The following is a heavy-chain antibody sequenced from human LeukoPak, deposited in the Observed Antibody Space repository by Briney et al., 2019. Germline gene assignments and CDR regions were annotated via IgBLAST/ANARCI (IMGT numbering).Heavy chain of an antibody. D-gene: IGHD6-19*01. CDR1: GFTFDDYG. CDR2: IKWNGGST. CDR3: ARAFYLRAGYSSGWPFDY. Sequence: PGGSLRLSXAASGFTFDDYGMSWVCQAPGKGLGWVSGIKWNGGSTGYADSVKGRFTISRDNAKNSLYLQMNSLRAEDTALYYCARAFYLRAGYSSGWPFDYWGQGTLVTVSS. V-gene: IGHV3-20*04. J-gene: IGHJ4*02.